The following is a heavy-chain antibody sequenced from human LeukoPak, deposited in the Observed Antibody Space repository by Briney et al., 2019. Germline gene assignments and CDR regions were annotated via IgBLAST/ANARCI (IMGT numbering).Heavy chain of an antibody. CDR2: IFASGST. V-gene: IGHV4-61*02. CDR3: TRSLNGDYFFDY. D-gene: IGHD4-17*01. J-gene: IGHJ4*02. CDR1: RGSINSASYY. Sequence: SETLSLTCTVSRGSINSASYYWSWVRQPAGKALEWIGRIFASGSTSYNPSLKSRLSISLDKSKNQFSLLLNSVTAADTAVYYCTRSLNGDYFFDYWAREPGSPSPQ.